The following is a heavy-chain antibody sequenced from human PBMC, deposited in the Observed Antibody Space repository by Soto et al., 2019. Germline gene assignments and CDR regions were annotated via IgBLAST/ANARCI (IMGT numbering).Heavy chain of an antibody. J-gene: IGHJ4*02. CDR1: GFTFSSYS. V-gene: IGHV3-21*01. Sequence: GGSLRLSCAASGFTFSSYSMNWVRQAPGKGLEWVSSISSSSSYIYYADSVKGRFTISRDNAKNSLYLQMNSLRAEDTAVYYCASGMTTVTDYWGQGTLVTVSS. CDR2: ISSSSSYI. CDR3: ASGMTTVTDY. D-gene: IGHD4-4*01.